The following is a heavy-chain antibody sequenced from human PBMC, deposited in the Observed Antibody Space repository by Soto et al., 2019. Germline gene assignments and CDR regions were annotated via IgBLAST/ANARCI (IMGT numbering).Heavy chain of an antibody. V-gene: IGHV3-23*01. J-gene: IGHJ4*02. CDR2: ISGSGGST. CDR1: GFTFSSYA. CDR3: AKVGREYGDDTSPLADY. Sequence: EVQLLESGGGLVQPGGSLRLSCAASGFTFSSYAMSWVRQAPGKGLEWVSAISGSGGSTYYADSVKGRFTISRDNSKNTLYLQMNSLRAEDTAVYYCAKVGREYGDDTSPLADYWGQGTLVTVSS. D-gene: IGHD4-17*01.